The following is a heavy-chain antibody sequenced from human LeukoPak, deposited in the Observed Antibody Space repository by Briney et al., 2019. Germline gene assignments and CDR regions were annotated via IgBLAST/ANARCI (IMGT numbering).Heavy chain of an antibody. J-gene: IGHJ4*02. D-gene: IGHD3-10*01. CDR2: ISYDGSNK. V-gene: IGHV3-30*04. CDR3: ARDDDYGSDTIDY. CDR1: GFTFSSYA. Sequence: GGSLRLSCAASGFTFSSYAMHWVRQAPGKGLEGLAVISYDGSNKYYADSVKGLFTISRDNSKNTLYLQMNSLRAEDTAVYYCARDDDYGSDTIDYWGQGTLVTVSS.